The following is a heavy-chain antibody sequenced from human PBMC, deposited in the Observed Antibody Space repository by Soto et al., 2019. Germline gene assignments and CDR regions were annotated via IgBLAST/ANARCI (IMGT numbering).Heavy chain of an antibody. Sequence: PGESLKISCKGSGYTFTDYWIGWVRQLPGKGLEWMVIIYPGDSDTRYSPSFQGHVTITVDKSTNTAYLQWNTLRSSDPAMYSRARHLGDFRSCCSAMDVWGRGPRIIVSS. CDR1: GYTFTDYW. D-gene: IGHD2-21*02. J-gene: IGHJ6*01. CDR3: ARHLGDFRSCCSAMDV. V-gene: IGHV5-51*01. CDR2: IYPGDSDT.